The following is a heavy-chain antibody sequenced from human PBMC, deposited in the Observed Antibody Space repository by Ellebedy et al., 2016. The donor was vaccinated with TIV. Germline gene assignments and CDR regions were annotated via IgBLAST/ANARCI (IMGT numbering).Heavy chain of an antibody. CDR2: IRFDGNNA. D-gene: IGHD3-10*01. V-gene: IGHV3-30*02. Sequence: GGSLRLSCAASGFTFSSFAMGWLRQAPGKGLEWVAFIRFDGNNAFYANSVKGRFTISRDNSKNTLYLQMNSLRIEDTAVYYCTKDRGNYGGAPYNGMDVWGQGTTVTVSS. CDR1: GFTFSSFA. CDR3: TKDRGNYGGAPYNGMDV. J-gene: IGHJ6*02.